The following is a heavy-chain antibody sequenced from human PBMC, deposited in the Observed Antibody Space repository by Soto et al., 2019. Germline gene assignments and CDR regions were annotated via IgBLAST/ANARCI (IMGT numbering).Heavy chain of an antibody. D-gene: IGHD1-1*01. CDR1: GFTFSSYW. CDR2: IKQDGSEK. J-gene: IGHJ4*02. Sequence: PVGSLRLSCAASGFTFSSYWMSWVRQAPGKGLEWVANIKQDGSEKYYVDSVKGRFTISRDNSKNTLFLQMNSPRPEDTAVYYCAKDKGVFNWATSYFDYWGQGALVTVSS. V-gene: IGHV3-7*01. CDR3: AKDKGVFNWATSYFDY.